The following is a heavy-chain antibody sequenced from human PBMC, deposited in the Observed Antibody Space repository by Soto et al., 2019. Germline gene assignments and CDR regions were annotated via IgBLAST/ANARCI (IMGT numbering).Heavy chain of an antibody. V-gene: IGHV3-23*01. CDR1: GFIFSSYA. CDR2: ISGSGGST. CDR3: AKDRITIFGVVIPYPFDP. J-gene: IGHJ5*02. D-gene: IGHD3-3*01. Sequence: PGGSLRLSCAASGFIFSSYAMSWVRQAPGKGLEWVSGISGSGGSTYYADSVKGRFTISRDNSKNTLYLQMNSLRAEDTAVYYCAKDRITIFGVVIPYPFDPWGKGTLVTVS.